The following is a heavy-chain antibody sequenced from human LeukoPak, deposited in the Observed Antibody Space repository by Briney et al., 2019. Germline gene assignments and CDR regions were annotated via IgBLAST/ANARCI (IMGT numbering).Heavy chain of an antibody. D-gene: IGHD6-13*01. V-gene: IGHV3-30*04. CDR2: ISYDGSNK. Sequence: GGSLRLSCAASGFTFSSYAMHWVRRAPGKGLEWVAVISYDGSNKYYADSVKGRFTISRDNSKNTLYLQMNSLRAEGTAVYYCARKGIAAFDYWGQGTLVTVSS. CDR3: ARKGIAAFDY. J-gene: IGHJ4*02. CDR1: GFTFSSYA.